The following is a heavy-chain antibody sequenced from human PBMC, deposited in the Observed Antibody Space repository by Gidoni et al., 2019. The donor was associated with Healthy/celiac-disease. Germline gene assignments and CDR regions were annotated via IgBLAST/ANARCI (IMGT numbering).Heavy chain of an antibody. V-gene: IGHV3-23*04. CDR3: AKGGDYVGVSYYYYGMDV. CDR2: ISGSGGST. D-gene: IGHD4-17*01. J-gene: IGHJ6*02. CDR1: GFTFIIYA. Sequence: EVQLVESGGGLVQPWGSLRLSCAASGFTFIIYARSWVRQAPGKGLEWVSAISGSGGSTYYADSVKGRFTISRDNSKNTLYLQMNSLRAEDTAVYYCAKGGDYVGVSYYYYGMDVWGQGTTVTVSS.